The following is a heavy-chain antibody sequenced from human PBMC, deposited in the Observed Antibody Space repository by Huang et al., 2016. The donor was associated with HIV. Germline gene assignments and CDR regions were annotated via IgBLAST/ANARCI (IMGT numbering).Heavy chain of an antibody. V-gene: IGHV3-74*01. CDR1: GFSISSYW. D-gene: IGHD3-22*01. Sequence: EVQLVESGGGLVQPGGSLRLSCAASGFSISSYWMHWVRQAPGKGLMWVSRINSDGSRTSYADAVKGRFTISRDNAKNTLYLQMNSLRAEDTAVYYCARDPRIQSWLNFFDYWGQGTLVSVSS. J-gene: IGHJ4*02. CDR2: INSDGSRT. CDR3: ARDPRIQSWLNFFDY.